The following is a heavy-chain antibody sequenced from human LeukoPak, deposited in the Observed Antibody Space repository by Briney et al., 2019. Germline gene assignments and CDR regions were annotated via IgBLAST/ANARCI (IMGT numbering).Heavy chain of an antibody. J-gene: IGHJ6*02. V-gene: IGHV3-23*01. CDR1: GFTFSSYA. Sequence: PGGSLRLSCAASGFTFSSYAMRWVRQAPGKGLEWVSGISGSGGSTYYADSVKGRFTISRDNSKNTLYLQMNSLRAEDTAVYYCAAVAGYYYYAMDVWGQGTTDTVSS. D-gene: IGHD6-19*01. CDR3: AAVAGYYYYAMDV. CDR2: ISGSGGST.